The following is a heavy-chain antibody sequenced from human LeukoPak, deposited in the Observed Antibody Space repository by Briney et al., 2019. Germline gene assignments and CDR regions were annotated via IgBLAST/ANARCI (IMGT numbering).Heavy chain of an antibody. D-gene: IGHD2-15*01. Sequence: PSETLSLTCTVSGGSISSYYWSWIRQSPGKGLEWIGYIYYSGSTNYNPSLKSRVTISVDTSKNQFSLKLSSVTAADTAVYYCARLGTRGLAANNCYYYGMDVWGQGTTVIVSS. CDR1: GGSISSYY. CDR3: ARLGTRGLAANNCYYYGMDV. CDR2: IYYSGST. V-gene: IGHV4-59*01. J-gene: IGHJ6*02.